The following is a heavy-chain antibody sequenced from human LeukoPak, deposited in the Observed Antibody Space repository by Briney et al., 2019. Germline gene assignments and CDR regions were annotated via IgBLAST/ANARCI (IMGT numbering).Heavy chain of an antibody. V-gene: IGHV3-21*01. D-gene: IGHD3-22*01. CDR3: ARDLKYYDSSGFDY. J-gene: IGHJ4*02. CDR1: GFTFSSYS. Sequence: GGSLRLSCATSGFTFSSYSMNWVRQAPGKGLERVSCISSSSSYIYYTDSVKGRFTISRDNAKNSLTLQMNSLRAEDTAVYYCARDLKYYDSSGFDYWGQGTLVTVSS. CDR2: ISSSSSYI.